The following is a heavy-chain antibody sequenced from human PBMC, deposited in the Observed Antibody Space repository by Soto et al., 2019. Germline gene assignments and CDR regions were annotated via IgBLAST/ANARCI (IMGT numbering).Heavy chain of an antibody. CDR2: ISYDGSNK. D-gene: IGHD6-13*01. V-gene: IGHV3-30-3*01. CDR3: ARGSSSWYFGWFDP. Sequence: GGSLRLSCAASGFTFSSYAMHWVRQAPGKGLEWVAVISYDGSNKYYADSVKGRFTISRDNSKNTLYLQMNSLRAEDTAVYYCARGSSSWYFGWFDPWGQGTLVTVSS. CDR1: GFTFSSYA. J-gene: IGHJ5*02.